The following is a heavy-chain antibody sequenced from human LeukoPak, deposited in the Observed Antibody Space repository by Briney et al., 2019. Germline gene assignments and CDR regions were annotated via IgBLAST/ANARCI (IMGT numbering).Heavy chain of an antibody. CDR2: IYTSGST. J-gene: IGHJ4*02. CDR1: GGSISSGSYY. D-gene: IGHD4-17*01. CDR3: ARLTTVTTYYFDF. Sequence: PSQTLSLTCTVSGGSISSGSYYWSWIRQPAGKELEWIGRIYTSGSTNYNPSLKSRVTISVDTSKNQFSLKLSSVTAADTAVYYCARLTTVTTYYFDFWGQGTLVTVSS. V-gene: IGHV4-61*02.